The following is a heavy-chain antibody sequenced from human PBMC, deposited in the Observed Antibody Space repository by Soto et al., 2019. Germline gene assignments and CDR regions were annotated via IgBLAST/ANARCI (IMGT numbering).Heavy chain of an antibody. CDR1: GGSISTHY. CDR3: ARDYYGDYYFDS. CDR2: IDYKGNT. D-gene: IGHD4-17*01. V-gene: IGHV4-59*11. Sequence: PSETLSLTCTVSGGSISTHYWNWVRQPPGKGLEWIGYIDYKGNTKYNPSLKSRVTASVDTSNNQFSLNPNSVTAADTAVYHCARDYYGDYYFDSWGQGILVTVSS. J-gene: IGHJ4*02.